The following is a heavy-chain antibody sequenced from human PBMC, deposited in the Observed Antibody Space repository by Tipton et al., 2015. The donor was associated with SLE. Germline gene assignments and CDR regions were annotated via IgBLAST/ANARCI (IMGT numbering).Heavy chain of an antibody. J-gene: IGHJ4*02. CDR3: ARDRSSASD. V-gene: IGHV4-38-2*02. D-gene: IGHD3-22*01. CDR2: AYHSGST. Sequence: TLSLTCAVSGYFISSGYYWGWIRQPPGKGLEWIGIAYHSGSTYYNPSLESRVTISIDTSKNQFSLKLTSVTAADTAVYFCARDRSSASDWGQGTQVTVSS. CDR1: GYFISSGYY.